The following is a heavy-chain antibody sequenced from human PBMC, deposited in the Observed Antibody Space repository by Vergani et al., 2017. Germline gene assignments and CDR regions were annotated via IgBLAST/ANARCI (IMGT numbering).Heavy chain of an antibody. D-gene: IGHD4-11*01. J-gene: IGHJ4*02. CDR1: GFTVSSNY. V-gene: IGHV3-23*04. Sequence: EVQLVESGGGLVQPGGSLRLSCAASGFTVSSNYMSWVRQAPGKGLEWVSAISGSGGSTYYADSVKGRFTISRDNSKNTLYLQMNSLRAEDTAVYYCAKGTETTGNYFDYWGQGTLVTVSS. CDR2: ISGSGGST. CDR3: AKGTETTGNYFDY.